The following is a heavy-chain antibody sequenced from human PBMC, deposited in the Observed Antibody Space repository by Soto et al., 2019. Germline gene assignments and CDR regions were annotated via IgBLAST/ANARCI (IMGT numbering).Heavy chain of an antibody. CDR1: GFTFSSYA. D-gene: IGHD3-16*02. V-gene: IGHV3-23*01. CDR3: ARDQYDYVWGSYRYVIGYYYYGMDV. Sequence: PGGSLRLSCADSGFTFSSYALSWVRQAPGTVLEWVSAISGSGGSTYYADSVKGRFTISRDNSKNTLYLEMNSLRAEDTAVYYCARDQYDYVWGSYRYVIGYYYYGMDVWGQGTTVTVSS. CDR2: ISGSGGST. J-gene: IGHJ6*02.